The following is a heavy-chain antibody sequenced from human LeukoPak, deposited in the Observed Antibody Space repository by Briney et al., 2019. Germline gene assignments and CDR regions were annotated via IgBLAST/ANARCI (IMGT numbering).Heavy chain of an antibody. D-gene: IGHD6-13*01. CDR2: INRNSGAT. CDR1: GYTFTGYY. Sequence: ASVKVSCKASGYTFTGYYMHGVRQTPGQGLECMVRINRNSGATTYAQKFPGRVTLTRDTSISTAYLDLSRLRSDDTAVYYCASDWYSSSWDFDYWGQGTMVTVSS. J-gene: IGHJ4*01. V-gene: IGHV1-2*06. CDR3: ASDWYSSSWDFDY.